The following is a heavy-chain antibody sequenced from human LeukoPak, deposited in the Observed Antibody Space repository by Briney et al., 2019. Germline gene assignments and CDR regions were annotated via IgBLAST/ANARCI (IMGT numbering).Heavy chain of an antibody. CDR2: VYTSGNT. CDR3: ARTSTPGNWFDP. Sequence: SETLSLTCTVSGGSISSYYWSWIRQPAGKGLEWIGRVYTSGNTNYNPSLKSRVTMSVDTSKNQFSLKVTSVTAADTAVYYCARTSTPGNWFDPWGQGTLVTVSS. CDR1: GGSISSYY. D-gene: IGHD2-15*01. J-gene: IGHJ5*02. V-gene: IGHV4-4*07.